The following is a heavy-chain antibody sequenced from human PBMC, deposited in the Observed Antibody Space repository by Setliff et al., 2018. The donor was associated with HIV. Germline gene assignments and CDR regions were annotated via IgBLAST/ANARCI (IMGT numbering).Heavy chain of an antibody. CDR2: FDPQDGKT. CDR3: ATEGERIAVASTGGNY. J-gene: IGHJ4*02. CDR1: GYTLTEVS. Sequence: ASVKVSCKISGYTLTEVSMHWVRQAPGKGLEWMGYFDPQDGKTIYAQKFQGRVTITADTSTDTAYMELSSLRSEDTAVYYCATEGERIAVASTGGNYWGQGTLVTVSS. D-gene: IGHD6-19*01. V-gene: IGHV1-24*01.